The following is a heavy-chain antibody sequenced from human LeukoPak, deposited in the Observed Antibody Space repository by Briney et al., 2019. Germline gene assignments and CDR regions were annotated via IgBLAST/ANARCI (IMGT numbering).Heavy chain of an antibody. CDR2: ISSDGSST. Sequence: PGGSLRLSCAASGFTFRSYWMHWVRQAPGKGLVCVSRISSDGSSTTYADSVKGRFTISRDNAKNTVYLQMNSLRAEDTAVYFCARPSLVAASNCYFHLWGRGTLVTVSS. D-gene: IGHD2-2*01. J-gene: IGHJ2*01. CDR1: GFTFRSYW. CDR3: ARPSLVAASNCYFHL. V-gene: IGHV3-74*01.